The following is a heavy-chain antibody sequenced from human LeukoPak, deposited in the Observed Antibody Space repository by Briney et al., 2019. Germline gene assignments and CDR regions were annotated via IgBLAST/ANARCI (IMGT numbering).Heavy chain of an antibody. Sequence: KTGGSLRLSCAASGFTFSSYSMNWVRQAPGKGLEWVSSISSSSSYIYYADSVKGRFTISRDNAKNSLYLQMNSLRAEDTAVYYCARDEASSNWNVGPLDYWGQGTLVTVSS. CDR3: ARDEASSNWNVGPLDY. D-gene: IGHD1-20*01. CDR1: GFTFSSYS. J-gene: IGHJ4*02. V-gene: IGHV3-21*01. CDR2: ISSSSSYI.